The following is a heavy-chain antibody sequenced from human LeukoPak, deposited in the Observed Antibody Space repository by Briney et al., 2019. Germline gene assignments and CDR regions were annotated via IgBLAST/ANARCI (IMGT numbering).Heavy chain of an antibody. CDR3: ARDPGVDYAAYYFDY. CDR2: ISSMSTYI. D-gene: IGHD4-17*01. CDR1: VFTFSTYS. Sequence: GGSLRLSCAASVFTFSTYSMNWVRQAPGKGLEGVSSISSMSTYIYYADSVKGRFTISRHNDKNSLYLQMNSLRAEDTAVYYCARDPGVDYAAYYFDYWGQGTLVTVSS. V-gene: IGHV3-21*01. J-gene: IGHJ4*02.